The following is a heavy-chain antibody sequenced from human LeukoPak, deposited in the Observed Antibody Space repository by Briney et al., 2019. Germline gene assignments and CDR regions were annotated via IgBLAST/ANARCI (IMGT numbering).Heavy chain of an antibody. CDR2: ISGSGGSP. Sequence: GGSPRLSCAASGFTFSSYAMSWVRQAPGKGLEWLSDISGSGGSPYYADSVKGRFTISRDNSKNTLYLQMNSLRAEDTAVYYCAKPHYYYDTRRYSAGDHWGQGTLVTVSS. CDR3: AKPHYYYDTRRYSAGDH. CDR1: GFTFSSYA. V-gene: IGHV3-23*01. D-gene: IGHD3-22*01. J-gene: IGHJ4*02.